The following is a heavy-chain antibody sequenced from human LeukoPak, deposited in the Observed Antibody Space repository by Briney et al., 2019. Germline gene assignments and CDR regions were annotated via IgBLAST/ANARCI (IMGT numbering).Heavy chain of an antibody. D-gene: IGHD6-6*01. V-gene: IGHV3-53*01. CDR3: ARLLPASRHYFDY. CDR2: IYGGGAT. Sequence: GGSLKLSCAASGLTVSSDYMAWVRQAPGKGLEWISVIYGGGATYYADSVQGRFTISRDTSNNELYLQMISLRVEDTAVYHCARLLPASRHYFDYWGLGTLVTVSS. CDR1: GLTVSSDY. J-gene: IGHJ4*02.